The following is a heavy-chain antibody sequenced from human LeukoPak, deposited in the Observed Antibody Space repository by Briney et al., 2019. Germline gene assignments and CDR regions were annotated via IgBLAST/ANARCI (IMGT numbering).Heavy chain of an antibody. CDR2: ISSSGSNI. CDR1: GFTFSDYY. V-gene: IGHV3-11*01. Sequence: GGSPRLSCAASGFTFSDYYMSWIRQAPGKGLEWVSYISSSGSNIYYADSVKGRFTISRDNAKNSLYLQMNSLRAEDTAVYYCARGPNSGSNRALAFDIWGQGTMVTVSS. D-gene: IGHD1-26*01. J-gene: IGHJ3*02. CDR3: ARGPNSGSNRALAFDI.